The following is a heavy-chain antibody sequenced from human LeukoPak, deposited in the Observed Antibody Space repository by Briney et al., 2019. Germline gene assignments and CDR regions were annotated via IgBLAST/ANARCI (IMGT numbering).Heavy chain of an antibody. CDR3: ARTNIAARPVFAFDI. CDR1: GGSIRSYY. V-gene: IGHV4-4*07. Sequence: SETLSLTCTVSGGSIRSYYWSWIRQPAGKGLEWIGRIYTSGSTNYNPSLKSRVTMSVDTSKNQFSLKLSSVTAADTAVYYCARTNIAARPVFAFDIWGQGTMVTVSS. D-gene: IGHD6-6*01. J-gene: IGHJ3*02. CDR2: IYTSGST.